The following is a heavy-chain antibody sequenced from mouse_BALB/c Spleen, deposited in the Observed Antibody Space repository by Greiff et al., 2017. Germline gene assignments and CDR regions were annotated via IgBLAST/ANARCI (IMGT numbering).Heavy chain of an antibody. CDR1: GFTFSSYA. D-gene: IGHD1-1*01. CDR2: ISSGGST. CDR3: AGYYGSSLYYFDY. Sequence: DVQLVESGGGLVKPGGSLKLSCAASGFTFSSYAMSWVRQTPEKRLEWVASISSGGSTYYPVSVKGRFTISRDNARNILYLQMSSLRSEDTAMYYCAGYYGSSLYYFDYWGQGTTLTVSS. V-gene: IGHV5-6-5*01. J-gene: IGHJ2*01.